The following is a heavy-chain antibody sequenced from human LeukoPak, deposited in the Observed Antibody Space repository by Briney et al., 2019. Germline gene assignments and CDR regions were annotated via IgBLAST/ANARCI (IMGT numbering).Heavy chain of an antibody. J-gene: IGHJ3*02. CDR3: AREAPGAFDI. CDR2: ISSSSSYI. CDR1: GFTYSSYE. V-gene: IGHV3-21*01. Sequence: PGGSLRLSCVASGFTYSSYEMNWVRQAPGKGLEWVSSISSSSSYIYYADSVKGRFTISRDNAKNSLYLQMNSLRAEDTAVYYCAREAPGAFDIWGQGTMVTVSS.